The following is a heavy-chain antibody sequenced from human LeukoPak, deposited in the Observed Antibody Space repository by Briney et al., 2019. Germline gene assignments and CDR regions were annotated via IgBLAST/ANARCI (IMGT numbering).Heavy chain of an antibody. D-gene: IGHD3-10*01. CDR1: GYTFTGYY. Sequence: ASVKVSCKASGYTFTGYYMHWVRQAPGQGLEWMGWINTNTGNPTYAQGFTGRFVFSLDTSVSTAYLQISSLKAEDTAVYYCAAAYGSGSLSPFYGMDVWGQGTTVTVSS. CDR3: AAAYGSGSLSPFYGMDV. J-gene: IGHJ6*02. CDR2: INTNTGNP. V-gene: IGHV7-4-1*02.